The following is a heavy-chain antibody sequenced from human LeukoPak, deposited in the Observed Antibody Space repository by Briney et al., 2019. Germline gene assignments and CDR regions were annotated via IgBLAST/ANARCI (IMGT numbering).Heavy chain of an antibody. D-gene: IGHD3-22*01. CDR1: GYTFTSYG. Sequence: ASVKVSCKASGYTFTSYGISWVRQAPGQGLEWMGWISAYNGNTNYAQKLQGRVTMTTDTSTSTAYMELRSLRSDDTAIYYCAKSAYSDSSGYYREYCFDYWGQGTLVTVSS. CDR3: AKSAYSDSSGYYREYCFDY. V-gene: IGHV1-18*01. CDR2: ISAYNGNT. J-gene: IGHJ4*02.